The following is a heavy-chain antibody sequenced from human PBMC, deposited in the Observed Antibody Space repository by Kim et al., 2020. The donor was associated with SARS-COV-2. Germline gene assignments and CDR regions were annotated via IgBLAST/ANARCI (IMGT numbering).Heavy chain of an antibody. CDR1: GGSISSSSYY. D-gene: IGHD1-26*01. J-gene: IGHJ2*01. CDR2: IYYSGST. Sequence: SETLSLTCTVSGGSISSSSYYWGWIRQPPGKGLEWIGSIYYSGSTYYNPSLKSRVTISVDTSKNQFSLKLSSVTAADTAVYYCARDRVGATRYFDLWGRGTLVTVSS. V-gene: IGHV4-39*07. CDR3: ARDRVGATRYFDL.